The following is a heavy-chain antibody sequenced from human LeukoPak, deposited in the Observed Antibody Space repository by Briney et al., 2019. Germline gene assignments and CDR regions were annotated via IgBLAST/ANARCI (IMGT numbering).Heavy chain of an antibody. J-gene: IGHJ4*02. Sequence: ASVKVSCKASGYTFTSYYMHWVRQAPGQGLEWMGIINPSGGSTTYAQKLLGRVTMTRDTSTSTVYMELSSLRSEETAVYYCARGRAVGVRAGFDYWGQGTLVTVSS. CDR1: GYTFTSYY. CDR2: INPSGGST. CDR3: ARGRAVGVRAGFDY. D-gene: IGHD1-26*01. V-gene: IGHV1-46*03.